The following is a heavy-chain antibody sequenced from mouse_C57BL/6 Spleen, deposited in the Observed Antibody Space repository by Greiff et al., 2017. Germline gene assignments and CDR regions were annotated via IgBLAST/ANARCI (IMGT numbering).Heavy chain of an antibody. D-gene: IGHD2-4*01. J-gene: IGHJ4*01. Sequence: VQLQQSGAALVRPGTSVKVSCKASGYAFTNYLIEWVKQRPGQGLEGIGAINPGSGGTNYNEKFKGKATLTADQSYSTAYMQFSRLTSEASAVYFCERGDYDGLAMDYWGQGTSVTVSS. CDR1: GYAFTNYL. CDR2: INPGSGGT. V-gene: IGHV1-54*01. CDR3: ERGDYDGLAMDY.